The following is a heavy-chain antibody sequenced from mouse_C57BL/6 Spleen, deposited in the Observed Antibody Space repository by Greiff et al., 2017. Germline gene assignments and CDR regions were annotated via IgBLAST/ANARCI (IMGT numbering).Heavy chain of an antibody. CDR3: IYYYGSSYVGYFDV. D-gene: IGHD1-1*01. J-gene: IGHJ1*03. Sequence: QVQLQQPGAELVRPGTSVKLSCKASGYTFTSYWMHWVKQRPGQGLEWIGVIDPSDSYTNYNQKFKGKATLTVDTSSSTAYMQLSSLTSEDSAVYYCIYYYGSSYVGYFDVWGTGTTVTVSS. V-gene: IGHV1-59*01. CDR1: GYTFTSYW. CDR2: IDPSDSYT.